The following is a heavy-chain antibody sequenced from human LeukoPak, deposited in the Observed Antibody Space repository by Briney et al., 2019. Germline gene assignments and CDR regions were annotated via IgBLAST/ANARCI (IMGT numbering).Heavy chain of an antibody. V-gene: IGHV1-8*03. J-gene: IGHJ6*03. CDR2: MNPNSGNT. D-gene: IGHD6-13*01. CDR1: GYTFTSYD. Sequence: ASVKVSCKASGYTFTSYDINWVRQATGQGLEWMGWMNPNSGNTGYAQKFQGRVTITRNTSISTAYMELCSLRSEDTAVYYCARQGPVGSSLPYYYYYMDVWGKGTTVTVSS. CDR3: ARQGPVGSSLPYYYYYMDV.